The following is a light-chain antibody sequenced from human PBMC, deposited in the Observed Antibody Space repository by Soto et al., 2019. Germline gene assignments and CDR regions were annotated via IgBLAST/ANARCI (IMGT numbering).Light chain of an antibody. CDR1: QSVSSN. CDR3: QQRSDWLT. CDR2: GAS. Sequence: EIVVTQSAATLSVSPGERATLSCRASQSVSSNLAWYQQKPGQAPRLLIYGASTRATGIPARFSCSGSGTDFTLTISSLEPEDFAIYYCQQRSDWLTFGGGTKVDI. V-gene: IGKV3-11*01. J-gene: IGKJ4*01.